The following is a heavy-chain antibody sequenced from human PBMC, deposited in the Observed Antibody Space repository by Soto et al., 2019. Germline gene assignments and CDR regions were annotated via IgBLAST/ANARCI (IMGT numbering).Heavy chain of an antibody. D-gene: IGHD3-22*01. J-gene: IGHJ4*02. CDR3: ARLDSSGYYYGYYFDY. V-gene: IGHV4-31*03. CDR1: GGSISSGGYY. Sequence: SETLSLTCTVSGGSISSGGYYWSWIRQHPGKGLEWIGYIYYSGSTYYNPSLKSRVTISVDTSKNQFSLKLSSVTAADMAVYYCARLDSSGYYYGYYFDYWGQGAVVAVSS. CDR2: IYYSGST.